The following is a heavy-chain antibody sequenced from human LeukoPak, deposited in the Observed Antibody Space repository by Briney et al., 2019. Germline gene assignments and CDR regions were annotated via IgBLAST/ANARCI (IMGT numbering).Heavy chain of an antibody. D-gene: IGHD6-6*01. J-gene: IGHJ4*02. CDR1: GFTFSDYW. V-gene: IGHV3-7*03. CDR2: IKQDGSEK. Sequence: GGSLRLSCAASGFTFSDYWMSWVRQAPGKGLEWVANIKQDGSEKNYVDSVKGRFIISRDNAKNSLYLQMNSLRAEDTALYYCAKSGGSSSSLLDYWGQGTLVTVSS. CDR3: AKSGGSSSSLLDY.